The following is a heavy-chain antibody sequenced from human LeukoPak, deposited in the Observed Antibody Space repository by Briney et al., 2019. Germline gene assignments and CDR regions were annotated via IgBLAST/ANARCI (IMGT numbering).Heavy chain of an antibody. J-gene: IGHJ6*03. D-gene: IGHD2-15*01. CDR3: AKGPLQVVAAVGYYYYYYMDV. CDR1: GFTFSSYG. CDR2: ISGSGGST. Sequence: GGSLRLSCAASGFTFSSYGMSWVRQAPGKGLEWVSAISGSGGSTYYADSVKGRFTISRDNSKNTLYLQMNSLRAEDTAVYYCAKGPLQVVAAVGYYYYYYMDVWGKGTTVTISS. V-gene: IGHV3-23*01.